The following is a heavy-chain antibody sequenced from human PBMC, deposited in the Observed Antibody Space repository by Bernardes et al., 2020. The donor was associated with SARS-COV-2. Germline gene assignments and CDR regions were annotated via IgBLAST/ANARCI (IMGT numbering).Heavy chain of an antibody. CDR1: GFTFSAFW. J-gene: IGHJ4*02. D-gene: IGHD1-26*01. CDR2: IKPDGGER. V-gene: IGHV3-7*03. Sequence: GSLRLSCAASGFTFSAFWMSWVRQAQGKGLEWVANIKPDGGERNYVDSVMGRFTISRDNAKSSLFLQMNSLRAEDTAVYYCVRVRGYYAPFDYWGQGTLVTVSS. CDR3: VRVRGYYAPFDY.